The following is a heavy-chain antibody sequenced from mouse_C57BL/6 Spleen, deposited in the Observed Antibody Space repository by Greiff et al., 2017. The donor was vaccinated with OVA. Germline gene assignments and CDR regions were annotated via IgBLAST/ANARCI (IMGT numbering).Heavy chain of an antibody. J-gene: IGHJ4*01. Sequence: VQLQQPGTELVKPGASVKLSCKASGYTFTSYWMHWVKQRPGQGLEWIGNINPSNGGTNYNEKFKSKATLTVDKSSSTASMQLSSLTSEESAVSYCASYYGSSSSAMDYWGQGTSVTVSS. CDR1: GYTFTSYW. D-gene: IGHD1-1*01. CDR2: INPSNGGT. CDR3: ASYYGSSSSAMDY. V-gene: IGHV1-53*01.